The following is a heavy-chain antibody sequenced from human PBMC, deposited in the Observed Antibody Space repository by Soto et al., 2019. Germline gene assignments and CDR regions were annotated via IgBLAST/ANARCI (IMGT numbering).Heavy chain of an antibody. Sequence: SETLSLTCAVYGGSFSGYYWSWIRQPPGKGLEWIGEINHSGSTNYNPSLKSRVTISVDTSKNQFSLKLSSVTAADTAVYYCARCRPNYDFWSAHYYYYMDVWGKGTTVTVSS. D-gene: IGHD3-3*01. J-gene: IGHJ6*03. CDR3: ARCRPNYDFWSAHYYYYMDV. CDR1: GGSFSGYY. CDR2: INHSGST. V-gene: IGHV4-34*01.